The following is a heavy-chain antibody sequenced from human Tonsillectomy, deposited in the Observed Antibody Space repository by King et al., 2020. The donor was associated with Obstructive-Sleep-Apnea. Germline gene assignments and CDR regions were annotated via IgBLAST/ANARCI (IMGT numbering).Heavy chain of an antibody. CDR2: MYYSGNT. CDR1: GDSITNYY. D-gene: IGHD5-12*01. Sequence: QLQESGPGLVKPSETLSLTCTVSGDSITNYYWSWIRQPPGKGLEWIGYMYYSGNTNYNPSLKSRVTISVDTSKIQFSLRLSSVTATDTAVYYCARHRGVEDLGGYGDYFDYWGQGALVTVSS. CDR3: ARHRGVEDLGGYGDYFDY. V-gene: IGHV4-59*08. J-gene: IGHJ4*02.